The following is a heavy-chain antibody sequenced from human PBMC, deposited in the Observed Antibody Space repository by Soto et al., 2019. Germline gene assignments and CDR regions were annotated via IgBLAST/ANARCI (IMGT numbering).Heavy chain of an antibody. D-gene: IGHD3-22*01. CDR3: ARDRYSYDSRAYQGVDWYFDL. J-gene: IGHJ2*01. CDR2: IWYDGSHE. CDR1: GFTFNNYG. Sequence: PGGSLRLSXAASGFTFNNYGMHWVRQAPGKGLEWVAVIWYDGSHESYADSVKGRFTISRDNSKNTLYLQMNSLRAEDTAVYYCARDRYSYDSRAYQGVDWYFDLWGRGTLVTVS. V-gene: IGHV3-33*01.